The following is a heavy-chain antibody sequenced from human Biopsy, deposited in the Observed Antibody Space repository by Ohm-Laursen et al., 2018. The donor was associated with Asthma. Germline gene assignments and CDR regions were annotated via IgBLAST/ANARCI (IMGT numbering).Heavy chain of an antibody. CDR3: ARAVDYSHYYGIDV. CDR2: TSVYNGNT. J-gene: IGHJ6*02. Sequence: ASVKVSGKTSGYTFNSAGITWVRQAPGQGLEWMGWTSVYNGNTKVAQKLQDRVTMITDTSTSTAYMELRSLRSDDTAVYFCARAVDYSHYYGIDVWGQGTTVTVS. CDR1: GYTFNSAG. D-gene: IGHD3-10*01. V-gene: IGHV1-18*01.